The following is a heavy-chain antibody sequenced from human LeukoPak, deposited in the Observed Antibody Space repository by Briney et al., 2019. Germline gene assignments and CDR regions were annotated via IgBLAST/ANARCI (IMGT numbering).Heavy chain of an antibody. CDR2: INAGNGNT. J-gene: IGHJ4*02. CDR1: GYTFTICA. V-gene: IGHV1-3*01. CDR3: ARDRYTAMVRGYFDY. Sequence: ASVKVSCKASGYTFTICAMHWVRLAPGQRHEWMGWINAGNGNTKYSQKFQGRVTITRDTSASTAYMELSSLRSEDTAVYYCARDRYTAMVRGYFDYWGQGTLVTVSS. D-gene: IGHD5-18*01.